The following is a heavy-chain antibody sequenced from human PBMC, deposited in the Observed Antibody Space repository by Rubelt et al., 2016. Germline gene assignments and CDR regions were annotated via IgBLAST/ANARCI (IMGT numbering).Heavy chain of an antibody. CDR1: GGSISSYY. J-gene: IGHJ4*02. D-gene: IGHD2-8*01. Sequence: QVQLQESGPGLVKPSETLSLTCTVSGGSISSYYWSWIRQPPGKGLEWIGEINHSGSTNYNPSLKSRVTISVDTSKDQFSLKLSSVTVADTAVYYCARGPHGFDYWGQGTLVSVSS. V-gene: IGHV4-59*12. CDR3: ARGPHGFDY. CDR2: INHSGST.